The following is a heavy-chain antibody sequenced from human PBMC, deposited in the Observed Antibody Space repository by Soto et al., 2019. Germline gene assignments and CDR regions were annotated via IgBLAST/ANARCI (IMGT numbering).Heavy chain of an antibody. Sequence: QVQLVQSGAEVKKSGSSVKVSCKASGGTFSSYAISWVRQAPGQGLEWMGGIIPIFGTANYAQKFQGRVTITADESTSTAYMELSSLRSEDTAVYYCARDKPEGYYDSSGAPVNWFDPWGQGTLVTVSS. D-gene: IGHD3-22*01. CDR1: GGTFSSYA. V-gene: IGHV1-69*01. CDR2: IIPIFGTA. CDR3: ARDKPEGYYDSSGAPVNWFDP. J-gene: IGHJ5*02.